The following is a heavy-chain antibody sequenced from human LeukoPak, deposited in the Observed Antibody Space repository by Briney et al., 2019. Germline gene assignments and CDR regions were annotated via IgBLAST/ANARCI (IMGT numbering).Heavy chain of an antibody. J-gene: IGHJ6*03. CDR3: AKDSNYFDYYYYYYMDV. CDR1: GFTFSSYG. CDR2: IRYDGSNK. Sequence: GSLRLSCAASGFTFSSYGMHWVRQAPGKGLEWVAFIRYDGSNKYYADSVKGRFTISRDNSKNTLYLQMNSLRAEDTAVYYCAKDSNYFDYYYYYYMDVWGKGTTVAISS. D-gene: IGHD3-9*01. V-gene: IGHV3-30*02.